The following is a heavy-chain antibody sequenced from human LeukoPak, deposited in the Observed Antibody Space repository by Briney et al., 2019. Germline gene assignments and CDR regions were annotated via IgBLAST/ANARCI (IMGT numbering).Heavy chain of an antibody. J-gene: IGHJ5*02. CDR3: ARGPRIAVAGTGGWFDP. V-gene: IGHV4-34*01. Sequence: SETLSLTCAVYGGSFSGYYWSWLRQPPGKGLEWIGEINHSGSTNYNPSLKSRVTISVDTSKNQFSLKLSSVTAADTAVYYCARGPRIAVAGTGGWFDPWGQGTLVTVSS. D-gene: IGHD6-19*01. CDR1: GGSFSGYY. CDR2: INHSGST.